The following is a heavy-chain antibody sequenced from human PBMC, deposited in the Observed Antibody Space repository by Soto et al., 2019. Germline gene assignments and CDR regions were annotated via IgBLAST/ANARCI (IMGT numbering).Heavy chain of an antibody. J-gene: IGHJ5*02. V-gene: IGHV3-23*01. CDR1: GFTFSSYA. Sequence: GGSLRLSCAASGFTFSSYAMSWVRQAPGKGLEWVSAISGSGGSTYYADSVKGRFTISRDNSKNTLYLQMNSLRAEDTAVYYCVGSIGVGATIGWFDPWGQGTLVTVSS. D-gene: IGHD1-26*01. CDR2: ISGSGGST. CDR3: VGSIGVGATIGWFDP.